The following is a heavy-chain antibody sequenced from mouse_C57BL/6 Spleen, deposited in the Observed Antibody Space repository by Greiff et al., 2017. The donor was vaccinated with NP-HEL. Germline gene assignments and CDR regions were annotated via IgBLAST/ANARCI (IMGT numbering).Heavy chain of an antibody. J-gene: IGHJ4*01. Sequence: VKLQESGPGLVAPSQSLSITCTVSGFSLTSYGVDWVRQSPGKGLEWLGVIWGVGSTNYNSALKSRLSISKDNSKSQVFLKMNSLQTDDTAMYYCARSSYGNYVGDYAMDYWGQGTSVTVSS. CDR1: GFSLTSYG. CDR3: ARSSYGNYVGDYAMDY. D-gene: IGHD2-1*01. V-gene: IGHV2-6*01. CDR2: IWGVGST.